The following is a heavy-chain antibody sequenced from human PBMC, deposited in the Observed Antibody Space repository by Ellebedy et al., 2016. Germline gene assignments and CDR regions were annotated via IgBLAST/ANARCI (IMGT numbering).Heavy chain of an antibody. CDR1: GGSISSYY. CDR3: ARAPPMGFDY. Sequence: GSLRLSXTVSGGSISSYYWSWIRQPPGKGLEWIGYIYYSGSTNYNPSLKSRVTISVDTSKNQFSLKLSSVTAADTAVYYCARAPPMGFDYWGQGTLVTVSS. V-gene: IGHV4-59*08. CDR2: IYYSGST. D-gene: IGHD3-16*01. J-gene: IGHJ4*02.